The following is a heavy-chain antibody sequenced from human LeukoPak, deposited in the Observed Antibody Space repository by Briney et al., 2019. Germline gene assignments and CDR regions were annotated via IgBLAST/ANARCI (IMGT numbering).Heavy chain of an antibody. Sequence: ASVKVSCKASTYTFTNNYLHWVRQAPGQGLEWMGLINPNDGSTDYAQKFQGRVTVTRDTSTSTVYMELSSLGSEDTAVYYCARMGQYQLLYDYWGQGTLVTVSS. CDR3: ARMGQYQLLYDY. J-gene: IGHJ4*02. CDR2: INPNDGST. V-gene: IGHV1-46*01. CDR1: TYTFTNNY. D-gene: IGHD2-2*02.